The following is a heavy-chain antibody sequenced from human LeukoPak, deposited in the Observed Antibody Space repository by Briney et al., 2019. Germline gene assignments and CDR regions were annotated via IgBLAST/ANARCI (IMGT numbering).Heavy chain of an antibody. J-gene: IGHJ3*02. Sequence: SETLSLXCAVHGGSYSGYYWSWIRQPPGKGLESIGEINHSGSTNYNPSLKSRVTISVDTSKNQFSLKLSSVTAADTAVYYCAARAYYYDSSGCYDAFDIWGQGTMVTVSS. CDR1: GGSYSGYY. D-gene: IGHD3-22*01. CDR3: AARAYYYDSSGCYDAFDI. CDR2: INHSGST. V-gene: IGHV4-34*01.